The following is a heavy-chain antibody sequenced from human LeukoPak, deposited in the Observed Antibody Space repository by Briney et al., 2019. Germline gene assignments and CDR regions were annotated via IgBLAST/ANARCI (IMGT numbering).Heavy chain of an antibody. Sequence: GGSLRLSRAASGFTFSSYSMNWVRQAPGRGLEWVSYISSSSSTIFYADSVKGRFTISRDNAKNSLYLQMNSLSAEDTAVYYCARGRELLRCFDYWGQGTLVTVSS. CDR2: ISSSSSTI. J-gene: IGHJ4*02. D-gene: IGHD1-26*01. CDR1: GFTFSSYS. CDR3: ARGRELLRCFDY. V-gene: IGHV3-48*04.